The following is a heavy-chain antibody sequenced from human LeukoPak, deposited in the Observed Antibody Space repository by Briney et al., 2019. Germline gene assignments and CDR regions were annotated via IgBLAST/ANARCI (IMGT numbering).Heavy chain of an antibody. D-gene: IGHD6-13*01. V-gene: IGHV4-61*02. Sequence: SQTLSLTCTVSGGSISSGSYYWSWIRQSAGKGLEWIGRIYSTGSTSYNPSLESRVTISRDTSKNQFSLNLSSVTAADTAVYYCARERDSSSWYTFDYWGQGTLVTVSS. J-gene: IGHJ4*02. CDR2: IYSTGST. CDR1: GGSISSGSYY. CDR3: ARERDSSSWYTFDY.